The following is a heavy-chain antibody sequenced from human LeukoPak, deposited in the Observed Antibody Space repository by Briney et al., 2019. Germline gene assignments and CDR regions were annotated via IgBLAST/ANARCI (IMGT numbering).Heavy chain of an antibody. D-gene: IGHD6-19*01. J-gene: IGHJ4*02. CDR1: GFTFSSYG. V-gene: IGHV3-30*18. CDR3: AKEPVAGTDC. CDR2: ISYDGSNK. Sequence: PGRSLRLSRAASGFTFSSYGIHWVRQAPGKGLEWVAVISYDGSNKYYADSVKGRFTISRDNSKNTLYLQMNSLRAEDTAVYYCAKEPVAGTDCWGQGTLVTVSS.